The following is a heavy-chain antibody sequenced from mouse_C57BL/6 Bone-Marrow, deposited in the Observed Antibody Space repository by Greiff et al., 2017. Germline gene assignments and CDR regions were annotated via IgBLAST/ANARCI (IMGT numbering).Heavy chain of an antibody. V-gene: IGHV1-55*01. Sequence: QVQLQQPGAELVKPGASVQMSCTASGYTFTSYCITWVKQRPGQGLEWIGDIYPTSGRTNYNEKFKSKAILTVDTSSNTAYMQLSSLTSEDSAVLYCARSGPLGRSFDYWGQGTTLTVSS. CDR1: GYTFTSYC. J-gene: IGHJ2*01. D-gene: IGHD4-1*01. CDR2: IYPTSGRT. CDR3: ARSGPLGRSFDY.